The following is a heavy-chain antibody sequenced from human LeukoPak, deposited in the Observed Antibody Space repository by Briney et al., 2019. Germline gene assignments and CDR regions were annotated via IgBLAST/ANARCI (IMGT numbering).Heavy chain of an antibody. CDR2: INARGDT. V-gene: IGHV4-34*01. D-gene: IGHD2-2*01. J-gene: IGHJ5*02. CDR1: GWSFNDYY. CDR3: ARGQVPAARGYNWFDP. Sequence: SETLSLTCAVYGWSFNDYYWNWIRQPPGKGLEWIGEINARGDTNFNPSLKSRVTISVDTSKSQVSLRLTSMIAADTAVYYCARGQVPAARGYNWFDPWGQGTLVTVSS.